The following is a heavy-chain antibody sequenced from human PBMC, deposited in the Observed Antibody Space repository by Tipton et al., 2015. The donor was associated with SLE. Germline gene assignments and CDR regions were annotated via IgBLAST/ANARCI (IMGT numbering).Heavy chain of an antibody. J-gene: IGHJ5*02. CDR3: GKDKIGDLFGSGTIGVGGVDA. CDR1: GFKLEDYA. V-gene: IGHV3-9*01. Sequence: SLRLSCVVSGFKLEDYAMHWVRQIPGKGLEWVAGINWNGDYLHYAASLKGRFTISRDNAKNSLYLQMDSLRSEDTASYYCGKDKIGDLFGSGTIGVGGVDAWGQGIMVAGSS. CDR2: INWNGDYL. D-gene: IGHD3-10*01.